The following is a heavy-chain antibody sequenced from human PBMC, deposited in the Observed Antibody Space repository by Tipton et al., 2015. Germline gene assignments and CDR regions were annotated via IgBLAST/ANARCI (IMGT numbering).Heavy chain of an antibody. J-gene: IGHJ4*02. CDR3: ARARGRHGGLFDS. D-gene: IGHD4-23*01. Sequence: TLSLTCAVSGGSITTAYWWRWVRQPPGEGLEYIGEIYHSGSTDYNPSLRGRVTISVDKSNNQFSLRLKSVTAADTAVYYCARARGRHGGLFDSWGQGTLVTVSS. V-gene: IGHV4-4*02. CDR2: IYHSGST. CDR1: GGSITTAYW.